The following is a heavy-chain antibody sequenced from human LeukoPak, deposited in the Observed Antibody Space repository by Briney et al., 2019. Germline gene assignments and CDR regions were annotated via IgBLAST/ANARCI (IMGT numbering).Heavy chain of an antibody. D-gene: IGHD3-22*01. Sequence: PGRSLRLSCAAYGFTFSSYGMHWVRQAPGKGLEWVAVIWYDGSNKYYADSVKGRFTISRDNSKNTLYLQMNSLRAEDTAVYYCARAYYYDSSGYVYYYYGMDVWGQGTTVTVSS. CDR2: IWYDGSNK. CDR3: ARAYYYDSSGYVYYYYGMDV. CDR1: GFTFSSYG. V-gene: IGHV3-33*01. J-gene: IGHJ6*02.